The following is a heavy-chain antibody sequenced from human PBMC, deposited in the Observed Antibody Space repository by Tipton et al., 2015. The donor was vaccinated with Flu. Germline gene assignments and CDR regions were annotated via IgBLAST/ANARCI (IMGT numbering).Heavy chain of an antibody. V-gene: IGHV3-7*01. Sequence: TASGFTFSSYWMSWVRQAPGKGLEWVANIKQDGSEKYYVDSVKGRFTISRDNAKNSLYLQMNSLRAEDTAVYYCARGARRYDFWSAYNYFDYWGQGTLVTVSS. D-gene: IGHD3-3*01. CDR1: GFTFSSYW. CDR3: ARGARRYDFWSAYNYFDY. CDR2: IKQDGSEK. J-gene: IGHJ4*02.